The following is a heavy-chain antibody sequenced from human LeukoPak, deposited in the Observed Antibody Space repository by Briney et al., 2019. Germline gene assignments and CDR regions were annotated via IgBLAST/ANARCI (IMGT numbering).Heavy chain of an antibody. CDR3: VKHVGNNQDGRYFDY. CDR2: ISAGSST. Sequence: GGALGLSCAASGITFSSYAMSWVRQAPGKGLEWVSGISAGSSTFYADSVKGRSSVSRDNAKNTLYLVMSSLRAEDTAIYYCVKHVGNNQDGRYFDYWGQGTVVTVSS. V-gene: IGHV3-23*01. J-gene: IGHJ4*02. CDR1: GITFSSYA. D-gene: IGHD1/OR15-1a*01.